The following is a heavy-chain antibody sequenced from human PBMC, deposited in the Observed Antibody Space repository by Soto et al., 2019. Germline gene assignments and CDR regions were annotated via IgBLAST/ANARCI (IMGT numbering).Heavy chain of an antibody. V-gene: IGHV1-69*13. Sequence: SVKVSCKASGGTFSSYAISWVRQAPGQGLEWMGGIIPIFGTANYAQKFQGRVTITADESTSTAYMGLSSLRSEDTAVYYCATYVRIAARPGYFDYWGQGTLVTVSS. CDR2: IIPIFGTA. J-gene: IGHJ4*02. D-gene: IGHD6-6*01. CDR3: ATYVRIAARPGYFDY. CDR1: GGTFSSYA.